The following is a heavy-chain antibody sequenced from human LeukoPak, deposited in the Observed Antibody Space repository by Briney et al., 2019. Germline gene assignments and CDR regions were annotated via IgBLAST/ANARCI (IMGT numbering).Heavy chain of an antibody. CDR1: GGSISSSSYY. J-gene: IGHJ4*02. CDR2: IYYSGST. D-gene: IGHD1-1*01. V-gene: IGHV4-39*07. Sequence: PSETLSLTCTVSGGSISSSSYYWGWIRQPPGKGLEWIGSIYYSGSTYYNPSLKSRVTISVDTSKNQFSLKLSSVTAADTAVYYCARGSLTGTLFDYWGQGTLVTVSS. CDR3: ARGSLTGTLFDY.